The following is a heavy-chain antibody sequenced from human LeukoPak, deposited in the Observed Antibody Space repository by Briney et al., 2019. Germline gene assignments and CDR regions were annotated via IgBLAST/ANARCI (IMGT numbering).Heavy chain of an antibody. J-gene: IGHJ5*02. CDR1: GFTFSSYG. D-gene: IGHD3-10*01. Sequence: GGSLRLSCAASGFTFSSYGMHWVRQAPGKGLEWVAFIRYDGSNKYYADSVKGRFTISGDNSKNRLHLQMNSLRAEDTAVYYCAKDYSKTSYYGSGTYYRPNWFDPWGQGTLVTVSS. CDR3: AKDYSKTSYYGSGTYYRPNWFDP. CDR2: IRYDGSNK. V-gene: IGHV3-30*02.